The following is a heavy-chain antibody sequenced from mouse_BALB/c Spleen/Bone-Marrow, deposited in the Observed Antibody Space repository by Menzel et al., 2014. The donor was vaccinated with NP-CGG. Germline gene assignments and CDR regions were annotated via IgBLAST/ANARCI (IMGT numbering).Heavy chain of an antibody. D-gene: IGHD2-4*01. CDR1: GYTFTSYY. Sequence: VQLVGAGPELVKPGASVRISCKASGYTFTSYYIHWVKQRPGQGLEWIGWIYPGNVNTKYNEKFKGKATLTADKSSSTAYMQLSSLTSEDSAVYFCARDDYAYWGQGTLVTVSA. CDR3: ARDDYAY. J-gene: IGHJ3*01. V-gene: IGHV1S56*01. CDR2: IYPGNVNT.